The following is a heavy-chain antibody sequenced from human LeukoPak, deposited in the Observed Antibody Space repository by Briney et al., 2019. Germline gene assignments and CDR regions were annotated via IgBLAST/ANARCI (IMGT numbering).Heavy chain of an antibody. CDR1: GFTFSSYG. V-gene: IGHV3-33*01. CDR3: ARGPLWFGELLDYYYGMDV. Sequence: GGSLRLSCAASGFTFSSYGMHWVRQAPGKGLEWVAVIGYDGSNKYYADSVRGRFTISRDNSKNTLYLQMNSLRAEDTAVYYCARGPLWFGELLDYYYGMDVWGQGTTVTVSS. D-gene: IGHD3-10*01. CDR2: IGYDGSNK. J-gene: IGHJ6*02.